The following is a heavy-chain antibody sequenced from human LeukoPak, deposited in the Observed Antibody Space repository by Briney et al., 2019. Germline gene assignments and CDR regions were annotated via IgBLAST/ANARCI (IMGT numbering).Heavy chain of an antibody. V-gene: IGHV3-23*01. J-gene: IGHJ6*02. CDR2: ISGSGVST. CDR3: AKDTSNGYTDSYYGMDV. CDR1: GFTFSSYA. D-gene: IGHD5-24*01. Sequence: GGSLRLSCAASGFTFSSYAISWVRQAPGKGLEWVSTISGSGVSTYYADSVKGRFTISRDNSKNTLYLQMNSLRAEDTAVFYCAKDTSNGYTDSYYGMDVWGQGTTVTVSS.